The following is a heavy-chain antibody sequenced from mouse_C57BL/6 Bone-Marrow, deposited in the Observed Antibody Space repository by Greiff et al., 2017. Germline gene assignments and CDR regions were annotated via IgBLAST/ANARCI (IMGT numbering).Heavy chain of an antibody. CDR2: ISSGGSYT. J-gene: IGHJ2*01. CDR1: GFTFSSYG. Sequence: EVQGVESGGDLVKPGGSLKLSCAASGFTFSSYGMSWVRQTPDKRLEWVATISSGGSYTYYPDSVKGRFTISRDNAKNTLYLQMSSLKSEDTAMYYCARRGVRKGFDYWGQGTTLTVSS. D-gene: IGHD2-2*01. V-gene: IGHV5-6*01. CDR3: ARRGVRKGFDY.